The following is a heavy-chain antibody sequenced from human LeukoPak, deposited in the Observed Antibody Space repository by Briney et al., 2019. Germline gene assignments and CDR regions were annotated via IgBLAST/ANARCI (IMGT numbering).Heavy chain of an antibody. Sequence: TSVKVSCKASGFTFTSSAVQWVRQARGQRLEWVGWIVVGSGNTNYAQNFQERVTITRDMSTSTAYMELSNLRSEDTAVYYCARDPYYDFWSGYSDYWGQGTLVTVSS. CDR3: ARDPYYDFWSGYSDY. CDR2: IVVGSGNT. V-gene: IGHV1-58*01. D-gene: IGHD3-3*01. J-gene: IGHJ4*02. CDR1: GFTFTSSA.